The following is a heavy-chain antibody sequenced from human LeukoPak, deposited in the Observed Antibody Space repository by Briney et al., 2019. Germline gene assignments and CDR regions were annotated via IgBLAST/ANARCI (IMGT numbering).Heavy chain of an antibody. J-gene: IGHJ5*02. Sequence: PSETLSLTCAVYGGSFSGYYWSWIRQPPGKGLEWIGEINHSGSTNYNPSLKSRVTISVDTSKNQFSLKLSSVTAADTAVYYCARRKVYANNWFDPWGQGTLVTVSS. D-gene: IGHD2-8*01. V-gene: IGHV4-34*01. CDR3: ARRKVYANNWFDP. CDR1: GGSFSGYY. CDR2: INHSGST.